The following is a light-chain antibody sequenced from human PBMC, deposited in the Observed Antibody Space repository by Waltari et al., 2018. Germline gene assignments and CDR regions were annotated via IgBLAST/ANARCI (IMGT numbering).Light chain of an antibody. CDR1: QSVGKY. CDR3: QKYVNFPAT. Sequence: EIVLTQSPGTLSLSPGERATLSCRASQSVGKYLAWYQQKPGQAPRLLMYDASTRATGIPDRFSGSGSGTDFSLTISRLEPEDFAVYYCQKYVNFPATFGQGTKVEIK. V-gene: IGKV3-20*01. J-gene: IGKJ1*01. CDR2: DAS.